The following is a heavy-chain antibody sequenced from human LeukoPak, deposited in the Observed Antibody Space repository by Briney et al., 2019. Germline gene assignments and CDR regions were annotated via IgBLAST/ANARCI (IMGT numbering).Heavy chain of an antibody. CDR2: ISGSGGST. CDR3: AKLLGVTNGPGKDAFDY. D-gene: IGHD3-16*01. CDR1: GFTFSSYA. V-gene: IGHV3-23*01. Sequence: PGGSLRLSCAASGFTFSSYAMSWVRQAPGKGLEWVSAISGSGGSTYYADSVKGRFTISRDNSKNTLYLQMNSLRAEDTAVYYCAKLLGVTNGPGKDAFDYWGQGTLVTVSS. J-gene: IGHJ4*02.